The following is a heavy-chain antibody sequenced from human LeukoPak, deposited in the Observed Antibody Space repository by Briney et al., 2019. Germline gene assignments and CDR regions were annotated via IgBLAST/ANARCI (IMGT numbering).Heavy chain of an antibody. Sequence: GGSLRLSCTASGVTFSSYWMHWVRQAPGKGLVWVSRIYPDGSRTDYADSVKGRFTISRDNARSTLFLQMNSLTAEDTAVYFCARDGRGDYPKFDLWGQGTLVTVSS. D-gene: IGHD4-17*01. CDR2: IYPDGSRT. CDR1: GVTFSSYW. CDR3: ARDGRGDYPKFDL. J-gene: IGHJ4*02. V-gene: IGHV3-74*01.